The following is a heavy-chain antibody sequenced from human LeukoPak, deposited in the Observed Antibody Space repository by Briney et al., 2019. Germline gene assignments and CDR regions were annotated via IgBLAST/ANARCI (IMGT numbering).Heavy chain of an antibody. J-gene: IGHJ6*03. D-gene: IGHD1-14*01. CDR3: TEVGKGGNHYYMDV. Sequence: SETLSLTCTVSSGPIRSQHWSWIRQPPGKGLEWIGLISYSGTTYYNPSLESRVTISRDTSRNQFSLRLSSVTAADTAVYYCTEVGKGGNHYYMDVWAKGPRSPSP. CDR1: SGPIRSQH. CDR2: ISYSGTT. V-gene: IGHV4-59*11.